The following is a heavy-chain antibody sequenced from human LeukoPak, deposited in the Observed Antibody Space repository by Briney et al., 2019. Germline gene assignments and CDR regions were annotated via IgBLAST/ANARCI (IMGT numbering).Heavy chain of an antibody. V-gene: IGHV3-21*01. J-gene: IGHJ6*02. CDR1: GFTFSSYS. D-gene: IGHD2-21*01. Sequence: GGSLRLSCAASGFTFSSYSMNWVRQAPGKGLEWVSSISSSSSYIYYADSVKGRFTISRDNAKNSLYLQMNSLRAEDTAVYYCARDLVGMDYYYYGMDVWGQGTTVTVSS. CDR2: ISSSSSYI. CDR3: ARDLVGMDYYYYGMDV.